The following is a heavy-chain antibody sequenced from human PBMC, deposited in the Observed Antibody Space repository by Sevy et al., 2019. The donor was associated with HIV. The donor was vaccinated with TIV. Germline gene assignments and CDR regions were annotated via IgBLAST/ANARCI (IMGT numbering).Heavy chain of an antibody. V-gene: IGHV3-23*01. CDR2: ISESGGNT. Sequence: GGSLRLSCAASGFTFSSYAMSWVRQAPEKGLEWVSVISESGGNTYYADSVKGRFTISRDNSRNTLYLQMNSLRAEDTAVYYCAKDPPTHNYYGSSGYFDNWVQGTLVTVSS. CDR3: AKDPPTHNYYGSSGYFDN. J-gene: IGHJ5*02. CDR1: GFTFSSYA. D-gene: IGHD3-22*01.